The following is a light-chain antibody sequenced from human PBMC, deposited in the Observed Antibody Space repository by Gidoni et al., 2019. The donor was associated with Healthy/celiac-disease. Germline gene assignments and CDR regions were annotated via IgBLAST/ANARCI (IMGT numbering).Light chain of an antibody. CDR2: RDS. J-gene: IGLJ3*02. V-gene: IGLV3-9*01. CDR1: NIGGKN. CDR3: QVWDSSSWV. Sequence: SYELTQPLPVSVALGQTARITCGGNNIGGKNVHWYQQKPGQAPALVIYRDSNRPSGIPERFSGSNSGNTATLTISRAQAGDEADYYCQVWDSSSWVFGGGTKVTVL.